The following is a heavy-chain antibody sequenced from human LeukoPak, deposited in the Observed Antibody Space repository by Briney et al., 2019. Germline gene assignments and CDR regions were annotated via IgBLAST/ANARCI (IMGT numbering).Heavy chain of an antibody. D-gene: IGHD6-13*01. CDR3: AREGSWYEGAFDY. J-gene: IGHJ4*02. V-gene: IGHV4-59*01. CDR1: GGSISSYY. Sequence: SETLSLTCTVSGGSISSYYWSWIRQPPGKGLEWIGYIYYSGSTNYNPSLKSRVTISVDTSKNQFSLKLSSVTAADTAVYYCAREGSWYEGAFDYWGQGTLVTVSS. CDR2: IYYSGST.